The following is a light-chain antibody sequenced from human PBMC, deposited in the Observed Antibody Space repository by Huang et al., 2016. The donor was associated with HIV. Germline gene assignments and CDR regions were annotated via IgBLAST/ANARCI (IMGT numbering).Light chain of an antibody. CDR2: DAS. CDR3: QQRSTWPPRT. V-gene: IGKV3-11*01. Sequence: EIVLTQSPATLSLSPGERATLSCRASQSVGRFLAWFQQKPGQAPRLLIYDASNRATCSPARFSGSGSGTDFTLTISSLEPEDFAVYYCQQRSTWPPRTFGQGTKVEI. CDR1: QSVGRF. J-gene: IGKJ1*01.